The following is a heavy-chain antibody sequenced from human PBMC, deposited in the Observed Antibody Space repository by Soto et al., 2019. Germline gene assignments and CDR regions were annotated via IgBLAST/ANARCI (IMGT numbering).Heavy chain of an antibody. V-gene: IGHV3-9*01. CDR3: AKDKVIAVAGTIDY. D-gene: IGHD6-19*01. CDR1: GFTFDDYA. CDR2: ISWNSGSI. J-gene: IGHJ4*02. Sequence: SLRLSCAASGFTFDDYAMHWVRQAPGKGLEWVSGISWNSGSIGYADSVKGRFTISRDNAKNSLYLQMNSLRAEDTAFYYCAKDKVIAVAGTIDYWGQGTLVTVSS.